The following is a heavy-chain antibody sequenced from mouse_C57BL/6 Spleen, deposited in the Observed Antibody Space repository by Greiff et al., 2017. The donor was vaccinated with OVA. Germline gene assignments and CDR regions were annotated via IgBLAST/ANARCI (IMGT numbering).Heavy chain of an antibody. Sequence: ESGPGLVKPSQSLSLTCSVTGYSITSGYYWNWIRQFPGNKLEWMGYISYDGSNNYNPSLKNRISITRDTSKNQFFLKLNSVTTEDTATYYCARKLGRSYAMDYWGQGTSVTVSS. CDR2: ISYDGSN. D-gene: IGHD4-1*01. CDR1: GYSITSGYY. V-gene: IGHV3-6*01. J-gene: IGHJ4*01. CDR3: ARKLGRSYAMDY.